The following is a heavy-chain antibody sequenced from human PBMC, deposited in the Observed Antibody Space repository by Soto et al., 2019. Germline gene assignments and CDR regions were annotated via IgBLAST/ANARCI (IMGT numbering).Heavy chain of an antibody. D-gene: IGHD5-12*01. Sequence: EVQLLESGGGLVQPGGSLRLSCAASGFTFSSYAMSWVSQAPGMGLEWVSAISGSGGSTYYADSVKGRFTISRDNSKNTLYLQMNSLRAEDTAVYYCAKDLIVATIGIMGYWGQGTLVTVSS. J-gene: IGHJ4*02. V-gene: IGHV3-23*01. CDR3: AKDLIVATIGIMGY. CDR2: ISGSGGST. CDR1: GFTFSSYA.